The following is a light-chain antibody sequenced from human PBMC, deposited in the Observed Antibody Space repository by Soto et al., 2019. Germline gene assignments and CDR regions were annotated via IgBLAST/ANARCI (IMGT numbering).Light chain of an antibody. CDR2: GAS. Sequence: DIQMTQSPASLSASVGDRVTITCRSSQNIRSFLNWYQQKPGKAPKLLIYGASSLQIGVPSRFSGSGSGTDFTLTISSLQPEDFASYYCQQSYDSPWAFGPGTKVEVK. CDR3: QQSYDSPWA. J-gene: IGKJ1*01. CDR1: QNIRSF. V-gene: IGKV1-39*01.